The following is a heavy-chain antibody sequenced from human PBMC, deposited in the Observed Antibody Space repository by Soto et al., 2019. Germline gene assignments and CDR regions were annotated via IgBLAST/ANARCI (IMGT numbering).Heavy chain of an antibody. CDR1: GFTFSSYW. J-gene: IGHJ4*02. CDR3: AKDTEDDYGDYEVDY. D-gene: IGHD4-17*01. V-gene: IGHV3-74*01. CDR2: INSDGSST. Sequence: GGSLRLSCAASGFTFSSYWMHWVRQAPGKGLVWVSRINSDGSSTSYADSVKGRFTISRDNAKNTLYLQMNSLRAEDTAVYYCAKDTEDDYGDYEVDYWGQGTLVTVPS.